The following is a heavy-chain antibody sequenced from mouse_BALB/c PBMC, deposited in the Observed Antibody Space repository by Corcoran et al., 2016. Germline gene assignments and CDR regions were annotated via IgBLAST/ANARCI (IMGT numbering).Heavy chain of an antibody. J-gene: IGHJ2*01. CDR3: ATATMIPDY. CDR1: GYTFTNYG. CDR2: INTYTGEP. V-gene: IGHV9-3-1*01. Sequence: QIQLVQSGPELKKPGETVKISRKASGYTFTNYGMNWVKQAPGKGLKWMGWINTYTGEPTYADDFKGRFAFSLETSASTAYLEVNNLKNEDTVTYFWATATMIPDYWGQGTTLTVSS. D-gene: IGHD2-4*01.